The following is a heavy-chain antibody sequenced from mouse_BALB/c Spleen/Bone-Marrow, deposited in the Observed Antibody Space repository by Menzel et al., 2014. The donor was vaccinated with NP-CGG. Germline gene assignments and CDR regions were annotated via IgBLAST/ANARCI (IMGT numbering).Heavy chain of an antibody. CDR2: ISYDGSN. V-gene: IGHV3-6*02. CDR1: GYSITSGYY. CDR3: ARRDGC. D-gene: IGHD1-2*01. J-gene: IGHJ2*01. Sequence: EVKLMESGPGLVKPSQSLSLTCSVTGYSITSGYYWNLIRQFPGNKLEWMGYISYDGSNNYNPSLKNRISITRDTSKNQFFLKLNSVTTEDTATYYCARRDGCWGQGTTLTVSS.